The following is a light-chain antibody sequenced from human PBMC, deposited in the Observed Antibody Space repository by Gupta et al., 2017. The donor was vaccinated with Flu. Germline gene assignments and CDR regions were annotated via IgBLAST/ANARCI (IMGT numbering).Light chain of an antibody. V-gene: IGLV1-51*02. CDR1: RSNIGNND. CDR2: ENN. J-gene: IGLJ3*02. Sequence: QSVLPQPPSVSAAPGQKVTIPCSGSRSNIGNNDVCWYQQVPGKAPKLLIYENNERPSGIPERFSGSKSGTSATLAITGLQTGDEADYYCGTWDSSRSAGVFGGGTKLTVL. CDR3: GTWDSSRSAGV.